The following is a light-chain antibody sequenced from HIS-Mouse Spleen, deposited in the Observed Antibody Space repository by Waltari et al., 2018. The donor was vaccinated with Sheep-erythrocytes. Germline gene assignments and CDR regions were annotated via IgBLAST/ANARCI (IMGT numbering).Light chain of an antibody. J-gene: IGLJ2*01. CDR2: QDS. CDR1: KLGDKY. CDR3: QAWDSSTAVV. V-gene: IGLV3-1*01. Sequence: SYELTQPPSVSVSPGQTASITCPGDKLGDKYACWYQQKPGLSPVLVIYQDSKRPSGIPERFSGSNSGNTATLTISGTQAMDEADYYCQAWDSSTAVVFGGGTKLTVL.